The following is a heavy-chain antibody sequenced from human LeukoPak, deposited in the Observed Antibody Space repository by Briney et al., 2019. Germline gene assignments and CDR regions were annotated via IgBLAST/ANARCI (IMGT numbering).Heavy chain of an antibody. D-gene: IGHD2-15*01. CDR2: ISGSGDST. CDR3: TKDGGRTIMVVAASHY. V-gene: IGHV3-23*01. CDR1: GFTFSSYA. Sequence: GGSLRLSCAASGFTFSSYAMSWVRQAPGKGLEWVSAISGSGDSTYYADSVKGRFTISRDNSKNTLYLQMNSLRAEDTAVYYCTKDGGRTIMVVAASHYWGQGTLVTVSS. J-gene: IGHJ4*02.